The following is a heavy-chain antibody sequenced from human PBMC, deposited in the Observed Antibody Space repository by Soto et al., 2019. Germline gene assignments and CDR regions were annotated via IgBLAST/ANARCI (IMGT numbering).Heavy chain of an antibody. Sequence: PGGSLRLSCAASGFTFSDYYMSWIRQAPGKGLEWVSYISSSGSTIYYADSVKGRFTISRDNAKNSLYLQMNSLRDEDTAVYYCARDESRSSGWRGYGMDVWGQGTTVTVSS. CDR3: ARDESRSSGWRGYGMDV. D-gene: IGHD6-19*01. V-gene: IGHV3-11*04. J-gene: IGHJ6*02. CDR2: ISSSGSTI. CDR1: GFTFSDYY.